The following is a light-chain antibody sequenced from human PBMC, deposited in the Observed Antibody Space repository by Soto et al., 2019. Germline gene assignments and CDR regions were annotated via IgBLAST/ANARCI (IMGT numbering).Light chain of an antibody. CDR3: QQYGTT. J-gene: IGKJ1*01. CDR2: GAS. Sequence: EIVMTQSPATLSVSPGERATLSCRASQSVGSTLAWYQQKPGQAPRLLIYGASTRATGIPARFSGSGSGTDFTLTISRLEPEDFAVYYCQQYGTTFGQGTKVDIK. V-gene: IGKV3-15*01. CDR1: QSVGST.